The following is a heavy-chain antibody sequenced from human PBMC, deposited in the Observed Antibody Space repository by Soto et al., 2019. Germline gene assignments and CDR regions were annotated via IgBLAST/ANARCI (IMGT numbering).Heavy chain of an antibody. D-gene: IGHD6-19*01. CDR2: IWYDGSNK. V-gene: IGHV3-33*01. Sequence: GGSLRLSCAASGFTCSSYGMHWVRQAPGKGLEWVAVIWYDGSNKYYADSVKGRFTISRDNSKNTLYLQMNSLRAEDTAVYYCARDRIAVAGTKSYYYYGMDVWGQGTTVTVSS. CDR1: GFTCSSYG. CDR3: ARDRIAVAGTKSYYYYGMDV. J-gene: IGHJ6*02.